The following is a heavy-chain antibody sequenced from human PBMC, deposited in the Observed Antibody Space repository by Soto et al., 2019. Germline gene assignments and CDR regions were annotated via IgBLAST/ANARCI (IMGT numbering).Heavy chain of an antibody. CDR2: ISSSSSYT. D-gene: IGHD3-9*01. CDR3: ARDADILTGSDAFDI. V-gene: IGHV3-11*05. Sequence: GGSLRLSCAASGFTFSDYYMSWFRQAPGKGLEWVSYISSSSSYTNYADSVKGRFTISRDNAKNSLYLQMNSLRAEDTAVYYCARDADILTGSDAFDIWGQGAMVTVS. J-gene: IGHJ3*02. CDR1: GFTFSDYY.